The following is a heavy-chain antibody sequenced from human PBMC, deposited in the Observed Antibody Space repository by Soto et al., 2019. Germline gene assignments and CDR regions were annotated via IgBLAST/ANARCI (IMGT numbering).Heavy chain of an antibody. J-gene: IGHJ3*02. CDR1: GGAVNSGSYY. Sequence: PSETLSLTCTVSGGAVNSGSYYWSWIRQPPGKGLEWIGYIYYSGSTNYNPSLKSRVTFSVDTSKNQFSLKLSSVTAADTAVYYCATAYPATVTTGFAAFAIGGQGTMVTVSS. CDR3: ATAYPATVTTGFAAFAI. D-gene: IGHD4-17*01. CDR2: IYYSGST. V-gene: IGHV4-61*01.